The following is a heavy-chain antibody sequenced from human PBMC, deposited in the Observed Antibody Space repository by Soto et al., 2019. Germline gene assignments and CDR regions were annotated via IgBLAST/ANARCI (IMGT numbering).Heavy chain of an antibody. V-gene: IGHV4-59*03. D-gene: IGHD3-16*01. J-gene: IGHJ4*02. CDR2: IYYGGST. Sequence: QVHLQESGPRLVKPSETLSLTCDVSGGSFGDNYWTWIRHFPGKGLEWIGYIYYGGSTNYNPSLKSRVSISVDASKAQFSLQLTSVTAADTALYYCAAGTLGAVWTPLDHWGQGILVTVSS. CDR1: GGSFGDNY. CDR3: AAGTLGAVWTPLDH.